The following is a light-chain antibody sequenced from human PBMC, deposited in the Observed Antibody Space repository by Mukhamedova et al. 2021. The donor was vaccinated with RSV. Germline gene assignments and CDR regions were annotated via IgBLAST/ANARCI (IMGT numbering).Light chain of an antibody. Sequence: WYQRRVHGKAPKLLIFAASNLQRGVPSRFSGSGSGTDFTLTVSSLQPEDFATYYCQQSYSTLTFGPGTKVDIK. J-gene: IGKJ3*01. CDR2: AAS. CDR3: QQSYSTLT. V-gene: IGKV1-39*01.